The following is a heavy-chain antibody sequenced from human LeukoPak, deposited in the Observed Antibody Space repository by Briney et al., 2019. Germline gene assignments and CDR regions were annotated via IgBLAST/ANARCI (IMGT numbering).Heavy chain of an antibody. CDR1: GGSINNYY. CDR3: ATSPTQVDCTSTSCREYFPH. Sequence: PSDTLSLTCSVSGGSINNYYCSWIRQPAGKGLEWIGRFYTAAKTDYNPSLKSRITLSLDTSKNQFSLQLNSVTAADTAVYYCATSPTQVDCTSTSCREYFPHWGQGTLVTVSP. CDR2: FYTAAKT. D-gene: IGHD2-2*01. V-gene: IGHV4-4*07. J-gene: IGHJ1*01.